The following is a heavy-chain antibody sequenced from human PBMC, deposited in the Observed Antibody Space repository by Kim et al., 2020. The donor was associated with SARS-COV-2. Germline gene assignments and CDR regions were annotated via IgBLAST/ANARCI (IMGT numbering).Heavy chain of an antibody. CDR3: ASYSGYGWGWFDP. CDR1: GGSISSGGYS. J-gene: IGHJ5*02. Sequence: SETLSLTCAVSGGSISSGGYSWSWIRQPPGKGLEWIGYIYHSGSTYYNPSLKSRVTISVDRSKNQFSLKLSSVTAADTAVYYCASYSGYGWGWFDPWGQGTLVTVSS. CDR2: IYHSGST. V-gene: IGHV4-30-2*01. D-gene: IGHD5-12*01.